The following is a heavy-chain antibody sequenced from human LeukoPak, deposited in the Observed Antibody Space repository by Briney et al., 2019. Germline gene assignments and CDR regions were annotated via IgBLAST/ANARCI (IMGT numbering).Heavy chain of an antibody. CDR1: GGSFSGYY. CDR3: ARGDHSSIYY. Sequence: SETLSLTCAVYGGSFSGYYWSWIRQPPGEGMEWIGEINHSGSTNYNPSLKSRVTISVDTSKNQFSLKLSSVTAADTAVYYCARGDHSSIYYWGQGTLVTVSS. J-gene: IGHJ4*02. V-gene: IGHV4-34*01. CDR2: INHSGST. D-gene: IGHD6-13*01.